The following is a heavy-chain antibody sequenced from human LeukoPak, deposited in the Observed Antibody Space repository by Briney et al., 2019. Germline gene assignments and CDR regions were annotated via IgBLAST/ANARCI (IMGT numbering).Heavy chain of an antibody. CDR3: ARELTTVTTNYYYYYGMDV. V-gene: IGHV1-18*01. CDR1: GYTFTSYG. J-gene: IGHJ6*02. CDR2: ISAYNGNT. D-gene: IGHD4-4*01. Sequence: GASVKVSCKASGYTFTSYGISWVRQAPGQGLEWMGWISAYNGNTNYAQKFQGRVTITADKSTSTAYMELSSLRSEDTAVYYCARELTTVTTNYYYYYGMDVWGQGTTVTVSS.